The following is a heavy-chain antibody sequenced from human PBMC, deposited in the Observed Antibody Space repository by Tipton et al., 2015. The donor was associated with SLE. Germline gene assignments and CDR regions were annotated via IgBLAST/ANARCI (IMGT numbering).Heavy chain of an antibody. CDR1: GGSISSSSYY. V-gene: IGHV4-39*01. CDR3: ARPGSSDP. D-gene: IGHD6-6*01. CDR2: IYYSGST. Sequence: LRLSCTVSGGSISSSSYYWGWIRQPPGKGLEWIGSIYYSGSTYYNPSLKSRVTISVDTSKNQFSLKLSSVTAADTAVYYCARPGSSDPWGQGTLVTVSS. J-gene: IGHJ5*02.